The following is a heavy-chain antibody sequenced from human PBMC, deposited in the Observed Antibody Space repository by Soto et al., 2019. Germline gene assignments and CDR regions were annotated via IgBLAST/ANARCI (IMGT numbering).Heavy chain of an antibody. V-gene: IGHV3-49*03. CDR1: GFTFGDYA. J-gene: IGHJ4*02. CDR2: IRSKAYGGTT. D-gene: IGHD6-19*01. CDR3: TRNPRREQWLVRWGIDY. Sequence: GGSLRLSCTASGFTFGDYAMSWFRQAPGKGLEWVGFIRSKAYGGTTEYAASVKGRFTISRDDSKSIAYLQMNSLKTEDTAVYYCTRNPRREQWLVRWGIDYWGQGTLVTVSS.